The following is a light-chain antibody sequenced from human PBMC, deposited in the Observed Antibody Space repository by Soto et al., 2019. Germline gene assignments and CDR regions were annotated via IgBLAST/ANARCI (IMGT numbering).Light chain of an antibody. V-gene: IGKV1-9*01. CDR2: AAS. Sequence: DIQLTQSPSFLSASVGDRVIITCRASQGISSYLACYQQKPGKAPKLLIYAASTLPSGVPSGFSGSASGTEFTLTISSLQPEDFATYYCQQFNSFPLTFGGGTKVEIK. CDR3: QQFNSFPLT. J-gene: IGKJ4*01. CDR1: QGISSY.